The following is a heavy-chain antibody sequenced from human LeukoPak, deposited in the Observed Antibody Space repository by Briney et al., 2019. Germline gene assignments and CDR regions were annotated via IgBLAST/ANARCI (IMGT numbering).Heavy chain of an antibody. Sequence: SETLSLTCTVSGGSLRSSGHWWVWIRQPPGKGLEWIGSIHYSGKVYYNPSLKSRVTTSVDTSTDQFSLRLSSATAADTAIYYCARQSGDQSSAWYFDAWGQGTLVTVSS. V-gene: IGHV4-39*01. D-gene: IGHD6-19*01. CDR1: GGSLRSSGHW. CDR3: ARQSGDQSSAWYFDA. J-gene: IGHJ4*02. CDR2: IHYSGKV.